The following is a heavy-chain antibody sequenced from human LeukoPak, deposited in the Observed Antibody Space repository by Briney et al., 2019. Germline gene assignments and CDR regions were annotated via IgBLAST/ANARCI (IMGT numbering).Heavy chain of an antibody. CDR2: ISYDGSNK. CDR3: ARDHTVTTDVGDY. Sequence: GGSLRLSCAASGFTFSSYAMHWVRQAPGKGLEWVAVISYDGSNKYYADSVKGRFTISRDNSKNALYLQMNSLRAEDTAVYYCARDHTVTTDVGDYWGQGTLVTVSS. V-gene: IGHV3-30-3*01. J-gene: IGHJ4*02. CDR1: GFTFSSYA. D-gene: IGHD4-17*01.